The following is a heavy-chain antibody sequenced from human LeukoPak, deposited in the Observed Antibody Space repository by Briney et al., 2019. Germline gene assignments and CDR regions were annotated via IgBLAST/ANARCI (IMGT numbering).Heavy chain of an antibody. J-gene: IGHJ4*02. V-gene: IGHV4-59*08. Sequence: PSETLSLTCTVSGASISNTYYWSWIRQLPGKGLEWIGNLYNIGSITYKPSLKSRVTMSIDMSKNQFSPRLTSVTAADTAVYFCATNSTGSAFDYWGQGILVTVSS. CDR1: GASISNTYY. D-gene: IGHD2/OR15-2a*01. CDR2: LYNIGSI. CDR3: ATNSTGSAFDY.